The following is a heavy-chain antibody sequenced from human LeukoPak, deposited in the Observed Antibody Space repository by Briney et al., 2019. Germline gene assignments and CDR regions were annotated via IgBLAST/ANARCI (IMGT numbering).Heavy chain of an antibody. CDR1: GYTFTGNY. J-gene: IGHJ5*02. D-gene: IGHD1-1*01. CDR2: MNPNTGGT. V-gene: IGHV1-2*02. CDR3: AKASGTVPYNWFDP. Sequence: ASVKVSCKASGYTFTGNYMHWVRQAPGQGLEWMGWMNPNTGGTNYAQKFQGRVTLTRDTSINTAYMELNRLTSDDTAVYYCAKASGTVPYNWFDPWGQGTLVTVSS.